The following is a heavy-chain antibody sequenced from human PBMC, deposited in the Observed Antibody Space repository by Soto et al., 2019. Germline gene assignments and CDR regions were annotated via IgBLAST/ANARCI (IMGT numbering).Heavy chain of an antibody. CDR2: IPNNGSP. J-gene: IGHJ4*02. Sequence: QVQLQESGPGRVKPPETMASTCSVSGCSVRTGSYPWRWIRQPPGKGLERTGCIPNNGSPDYNPSLMGLVVVSIDRSKNQFSLKVNSVTAADTAVYFCARIGWGGDSWGQGTLVTVSS. V-gene: IGHV4-61*01. CDR3: ARIGWGGDS. D-gene: IGHD6-19*01. CDR1: GCSVRTGSYP.